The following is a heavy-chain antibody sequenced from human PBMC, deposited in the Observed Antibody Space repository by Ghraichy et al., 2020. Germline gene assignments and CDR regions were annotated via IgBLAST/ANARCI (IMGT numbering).Heavy chain of an antibody. Sequence: GGSLRLSCEASGFTFSSNWMSWVRQAPGKGLEWVANIKQDGSEKYYVDSVKGRFTISRDNAKNSLYLQMNSLRAEDTAVYYCARVRYDTSGYRDFDSWGQGTLLTVSS. D-gene: IGHD3-22*01. CDR2: IKQDGSEK. CDR3: ARVRYDTSGYRDFDS. J-gene: IGHJ4*02. CDR1: GFTFSSNW. V-gene: IGHV3-7*03.